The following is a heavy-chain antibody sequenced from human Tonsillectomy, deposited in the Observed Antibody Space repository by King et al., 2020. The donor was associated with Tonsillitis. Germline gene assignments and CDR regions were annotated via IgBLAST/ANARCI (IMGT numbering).Heavy chain of an antibody. CDR1: GGSISSGGYY. Sequence: QLQESGPGLVKPSQTLSLTCTVSGGSISSGGYYCSWIRQHPGKGLEWIGYIYYSGSAYYNPSLKSRVTISVDTSKNQFSLKLSSVTAADTAVYYCARAIYGSGSYTYYFDYWGQGILVTASS. CDR2: IYYSGSA. D-gene: IGHD3-10*01. V-gene: IGHV4-31*03. J-gene: IGHJ4*02. CDR3: ARAIYGSGSYTYYFDY.